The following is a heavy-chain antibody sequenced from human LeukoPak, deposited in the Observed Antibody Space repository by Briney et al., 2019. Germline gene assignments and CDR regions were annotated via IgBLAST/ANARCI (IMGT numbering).Heavy chain of an antibody. Sequence: ASVKVSCKASGYTFTGYYMHWVRQAPGQGLEWMGWINPNSGSTNYAQKFQGRVTMTRDTSISTAYMELSRLRSEDTAVYYCAREDGYNFDFDYWGQGTLVTVSS. V-gene: IGHV1-2*02. D-gene: IGHD5-24*01. CDR2: INPNSGST. CDR3: AREDGYNFDFDY. J-gene: IGHJ4*02. CDR1: GYTFTGYY.